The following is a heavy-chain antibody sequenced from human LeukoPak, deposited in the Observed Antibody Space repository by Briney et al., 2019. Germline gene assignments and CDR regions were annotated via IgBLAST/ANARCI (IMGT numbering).Heavy chain of an antibody. D-gene: IGHD6-13*01. CDR2: IKQDGSEK. CDR1: RFTFSSYW. Sequence: PGGSLRLACAASRFTFSSYWRSWVRQAPGKGLEGVANIKQDGSEKNYVDSVKGRFTISRDNARNVLYLQMNSLRAEDTAVYYCARGLLAAAGIDYWGQGALVTVSS. V-gene: IGHV3-7*04. CDR3: ARGLLAAAGIDY. J-gene: IGHJ4*02.